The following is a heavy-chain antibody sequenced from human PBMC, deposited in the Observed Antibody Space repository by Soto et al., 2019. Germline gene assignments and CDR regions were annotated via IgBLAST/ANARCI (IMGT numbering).Heavy chain of an antibody. CDR1: GFTVSNNY. V-gene: IGHV3-53*01. Sequence: EVQLVESGGGLIQPGGSLRLSCAVSGFTVSNNYMSWVRQAPGKGLEGVSVIYSGGYTAYGDSVKGRFTISRDNSKHTFSFKINGLGAADRAGFYCAPHPGGGGYWGQGTLVTVSS. CDR2: IYSGGYT. CDR3: APHPGGGGY. J-gene: IGHJ4*02. D-gene: IGHD3-10*01.